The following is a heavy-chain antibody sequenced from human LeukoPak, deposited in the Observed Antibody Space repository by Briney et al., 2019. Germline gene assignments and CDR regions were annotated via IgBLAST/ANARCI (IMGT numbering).Heavy chain of an antibody. V-gene: IGHV4-59*01. J-gene: IGHJ5*02. D-gene: IGHD3-10*01. Sequence: SETLSLTCTVSGGSISSYYWSWIRQPPGKGLEWLGYIYYSGSTNYNPSLKSRVTISVDTSKNQFSLKLSSVTAADTAVYYCARRPSGSGSYGFDPWGQGTLVTVPS. CDR1: GGSISSYY. CDR2: IYYSGST. CDR3: ARRPSGSGSYGFDP.